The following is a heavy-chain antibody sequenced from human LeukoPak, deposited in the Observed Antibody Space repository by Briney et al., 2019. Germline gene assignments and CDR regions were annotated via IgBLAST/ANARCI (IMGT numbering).Heavy chain of an antibody. CDR1: GYTFTGYY. Sequence: ASVKVSCKASGYTFTGYYMHWVRQAPGQGLEWMGWINPNSGGTNYAQKFQGRVTMTRDTSISTAYMELSRLRSDDTAVYYCARDGGYSYGYLLYYYMDVWGKGTTVTVSS. CDR2: INPNSGGT. D-gene: IGHD5-18*01. V-gene: IGHV1-2*02. CDR3: ARDGGYSYGYLLYYYMDV. J-gene: IGHJ6*03.